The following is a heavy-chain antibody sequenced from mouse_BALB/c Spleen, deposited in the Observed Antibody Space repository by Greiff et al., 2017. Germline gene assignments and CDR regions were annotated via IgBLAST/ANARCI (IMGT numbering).Heavy chain of an antibody. CDR2: INPSNGRT. D-gene: IGHD4-1*01. CDR3: AREGNWDRYIDV. Sequence: QVQLQQPGAELVKPGASVKLSCKASGYTFTSYWMHWVKQRPGQGLEWIGEINPSNGRTNYNEKFKSKATLTVDKSSSTAYMQLSSLTSEDSAVYYCAREGNWDRYIDVWGAGTTVTVSS. CDR1: GYTFTSYW. V-gene: IGHV1S81*02. J-gene: IGHJ1*01.